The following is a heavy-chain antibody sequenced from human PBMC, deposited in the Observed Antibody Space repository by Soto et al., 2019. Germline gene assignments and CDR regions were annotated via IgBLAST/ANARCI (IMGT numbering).Heavy chain of an antibody. CDR3: ARDYAVFDF. CDR1: AGSACCGGSS. D-gene: IGHD3-16*01. J-gene: IGHJ4*02. Sequence: SESLSLTSPASAGSACCGGSSWRWIRQPPGKGLEWIGYVYYTGRTNYNPSLKSRVSISVDTSKNQFSLMLTSVTSADTAVYYCARDYAVFDFWVQRTWVIFS. CDR2: VYYTGRT. V-gene: IGHV4-61*08.